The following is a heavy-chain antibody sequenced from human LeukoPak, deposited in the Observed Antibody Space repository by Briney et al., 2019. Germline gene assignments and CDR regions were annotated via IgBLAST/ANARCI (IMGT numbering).Heavy chain of an antibody. D-gene: IGHD5-12*01. J-gene: IGHJ4*02. CDR1: GXSFSGYY. Sequence: SETLSLTWAVYGXSFSGYYWSWIRQPPGKGLEWIGEINHSGSTNYNPSLKSRVTISVDTSKNQFSLKLSSVTAADTAVYYCAREGYSGYDRSSYWGQGTLVTVSS. V-gene: IGHV4-34*01. CDR3: AREGYSGYDRSSY. CDR2: INHSGST.